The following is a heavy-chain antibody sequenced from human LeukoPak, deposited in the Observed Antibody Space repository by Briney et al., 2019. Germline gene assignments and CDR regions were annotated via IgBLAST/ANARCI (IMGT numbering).Heavy chain of an antibody. V-gene: IGHV4-39*01. CDR1: GGSISSSSYY. CDR3: PRLTSGAAGSRHL. J-gene: IGHJ4*02. Sequence: SETLSFNSTVSGGSISSSSYYWRWIRQPPGKGLEWIGSIYSSGSTYYNPSLKSRVTISVDTTNNQLYRRMRSVTAADKYVHDCPRLTSGAAGSRHLRGQETVVRVS. CDR2: IYSSGST. D-gene: IGHD6-13*01.